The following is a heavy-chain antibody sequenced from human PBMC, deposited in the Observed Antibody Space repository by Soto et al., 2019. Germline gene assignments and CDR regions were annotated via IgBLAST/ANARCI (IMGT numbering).Heavy chain of an antibody. CDR1: GFTLSSYA. D-gene: IGHD2-2*01. CDR2: ISGSGGST. CDR3: AKDYSGGGSSTSLGHY. J-gene: IGHJ4*02. V-gene: IGHV3-23*01. Sequence: EVQLLESGGGLVQPGGSLRLACAASGFTLSSYAMSWVRQAPGKGLEWVSAISGSGGSTYYADSVKGRFTISRDNSKNTLYLQMNSLRAEDTAVYYCAKDYSGGGSSTSLGHYWGQGTLVTVSS.